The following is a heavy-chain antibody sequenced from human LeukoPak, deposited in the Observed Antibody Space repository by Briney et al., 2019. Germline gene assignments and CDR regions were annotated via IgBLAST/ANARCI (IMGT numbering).Heavy chain of an antibody. D-gene: IGHD2-21*01. J-gene: IGHJ3*02. Sequence: PGGSLRLSCAASGFTFSTYWMSWVRQAPGKGLEWVATIKKDGSEKNYVDSVKGRFTISRDNAKNSLYLQMNSLRAEDTAVYYCATTGKLILFASAFDIWGQGTMVTVSS. CDR3: ATTGKLILFASAFDI. CDR2: IKKDGSEK. V-gene: IGHV3-7*01. CDR1: GFTFSTYW.